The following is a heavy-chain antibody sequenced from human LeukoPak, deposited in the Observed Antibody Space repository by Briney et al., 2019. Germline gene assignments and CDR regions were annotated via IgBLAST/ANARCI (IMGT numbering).Heavy chain of an antibody. V-gene: IGHV3-23*01. CDR2: ISGSGGST. D-gene: IGHD1-26*01. Sequence: GGSLRLSCAASGFTFSSYAMIWLRQAPGKGLEWVSAISGSGGSTYYADSVKGRFTISRDNSKNTLYLQMNSLRAEDTAVYYCAKSLPAWETLHFFDYWGQGTLVTVSS. CDR3: AKSLPAWETLHFFDY. CDR1: GFTFSSYA. J-gene: IGHJ4*02.